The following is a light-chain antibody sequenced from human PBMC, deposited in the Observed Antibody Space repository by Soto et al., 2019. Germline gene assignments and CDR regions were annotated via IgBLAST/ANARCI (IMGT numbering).Light chain of an antibody. CDR2: DAS. V-gene: IGKV1-33*01. CDR1: QDITTS. Sequence: DIQMTQSPSFLSASVGDRVTITCQASQDITTSLNWYQQKTGKAPKLLMYDASNLETGGPSRYSGSGAGTDFTFTISSLQAEDIATYYCQQYDNLPLSFGGGTQVEIK. J-gene: IGKJ4*01. CDR3: QQYDNLPLS.